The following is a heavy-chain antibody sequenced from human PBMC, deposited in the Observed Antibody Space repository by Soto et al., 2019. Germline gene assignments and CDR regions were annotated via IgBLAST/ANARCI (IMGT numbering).Heavy chain of an antibody. J-gene: IGHJ4*02. CDR2: IWYDGSSK. CDR3: EGVPLFSWSPGYFDY. CDR1: GFTFSSYG. D-gene: IGHD3-3*01. V-gene: IGHV3-33*03. Sequence: GGSLRLSCAASGFTFSSYGMHWVRQAPGKGLVWVAVIWYDGSSKCYADSVKGRFTVSRDNAKNSLYLQMNSLRAEDTAVYYCEGVPLFSWSPGYFDYGGQETLVTVPS.